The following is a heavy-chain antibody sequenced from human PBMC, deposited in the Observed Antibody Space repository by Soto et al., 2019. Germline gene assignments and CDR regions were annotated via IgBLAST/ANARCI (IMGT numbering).Heavy chain of an antibody. D-gene: IGHD6-13*01. CDR1: GFTFSDYY. Sequence: PGGSLRLSCAASGFTFSDYYMSWIRQAPGKGLEWVSYISSSGSTIYYADSVKGRFTISRDNAKNSLYLQMNSLRAEDTAVYYCARGLTRAAVPFHYYYGMDVWGQGTTVTVSS. V-gene: IGHV3-11*01. CDR3: ARGLTRAAVPFHYYYGMDV. J-gene: IGHJ6*02. CDR2: ISSSGSTI.